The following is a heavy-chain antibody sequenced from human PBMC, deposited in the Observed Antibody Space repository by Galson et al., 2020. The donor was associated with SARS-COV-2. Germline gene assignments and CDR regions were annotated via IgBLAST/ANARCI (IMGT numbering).Heavy chain of an antibody. D-gene: IGHD3-22*01. CDR2: IYPGDSDT. CDR1: GYSFTSYW. Sequence: HGESLKISCKGSGYSFTSYWNGWVRQMPGKGLEWVGIIYPGDSDTRYSPSFQGQVTISADKSISTAYLQWSSLKASDTAVYYCARRRYDSSGIYYGYYYYYMDVWGKGTTVTVSS. V-gene: IGHV5-51*01. CDR3: ARRRYDSSGIYYGYYYYYMDV. J-gene: IGHJ6*03.